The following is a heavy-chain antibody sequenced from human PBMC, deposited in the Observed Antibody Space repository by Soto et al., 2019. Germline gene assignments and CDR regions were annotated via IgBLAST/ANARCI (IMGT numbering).Heavy chain of an antibody. V-gene: IGHV2-5*02. CDR2: IYWDDDK. CDR1: GFSLITSGVG. J-gene: IGHJ4*02. Sequence: QITLKEAGPTLVKPTQTLTLTCTFSGFSLITSGVGVGWIRQPPGKALEWLALIYWDDDKGYSTSLKSRLTSTKDTSKIQVVLTMAHMDPADTATYYCAHTRAPRIFDYWGQGTLVTVSS. CDR3: AHTRAPRIFDY.